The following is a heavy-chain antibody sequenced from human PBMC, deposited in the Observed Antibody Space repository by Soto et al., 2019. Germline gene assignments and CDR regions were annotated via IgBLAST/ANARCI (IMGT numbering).Heavy chain of an antibody. J-gene: IGHJ4*02. CDR3: ALGREYQLLSPFDY. V-gene: IGHV3-30*03. CDR1: GFTFSSYG. CDR2: ISYDGSNK. Sequence: QVQLVESGGGVVQPGRSLRLSCAASGFTFSSYGMHWVRQAPGKGLEWVAAISYDGSNKYYADSVQGRFTISRDNSKNTLYLQMNILRAEDTAVYYWALGREYQLLSPFDYWGQGTLVTVSS. D-gene: IGHD2-2*01.